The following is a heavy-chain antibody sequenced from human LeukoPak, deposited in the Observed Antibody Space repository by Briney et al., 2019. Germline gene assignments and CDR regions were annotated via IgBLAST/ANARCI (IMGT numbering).Heavy chain of an antibody. V-gene: IGHV3-7*01. CDR1: GFTFSSYR. Sequence: GGSLRLSCAASGFTFSSYRMSWVRQAPGKGLEWVANMNRDGSEKNYVDSIKGRFTISRDNAVNSLYLQMDSLRVEDTAVYYCARDGGIIRFGGQDVWGQGTTVIVS. D-gene: IGHD3-16*01. CDR3: ARDGGIIRFGGQDV. CDR2: MNRDGSEK. J-gene: IGHJ6*02.